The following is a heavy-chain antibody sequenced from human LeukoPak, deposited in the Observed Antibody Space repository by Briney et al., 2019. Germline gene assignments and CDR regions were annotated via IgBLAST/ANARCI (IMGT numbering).Heavy chain of an antibody. CDR2: IYPGDSDT. J-gene: IGHJ4*02. D-gene: IGHD3-22*01. CDR3: ARQFRDSSGYYSYYFDY. CDR1: GYSFSNYW. V-gene: IGHV5-51*01. Sequence: GESLKISCKGSGYSFSNYWIGWVRQMPGKGLEWMGIIYPGDSDTRYSPSFQGQVTISADKSISTAYLQWSSLKASDTAMYYCARQFRDSSGYYSYYFDYWGQGTLVTVSS.